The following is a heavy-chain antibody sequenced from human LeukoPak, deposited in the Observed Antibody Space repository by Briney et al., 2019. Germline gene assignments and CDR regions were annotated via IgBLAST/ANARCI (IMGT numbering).Heavy chain of an antibody. V-gene: IGHV1-69*13. Sequence: GASVKVSCKASGGTFSSYAISWVRQAPGQGLEWMGGIIPTFGTANYAQKFQGRVTITADESTSTAYMELSSLRSEDTAVYYCARDTRTGRYYDFWSGYYRPYGMDVWGQGTTVTVSS. J-gene: IGHJ6*02. CDR3: ARDTRTGRYYDFWSGYYRPYGMDV. CDR1: GGTFSSYA. D-gene: IGHD3-3*01. CDR2: IIPTFGTA.